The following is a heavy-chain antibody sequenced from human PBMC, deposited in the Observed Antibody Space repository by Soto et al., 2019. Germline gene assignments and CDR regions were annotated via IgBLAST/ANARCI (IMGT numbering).Heavy chain of an antibody. J-gene: IGHJ4*02. CDR3: AKEYGSTWIDH. CDR2: MSYDGTKQ. CDR1: GFTFSTYG. Sequence: QVQLVESGGGVFQPGRSLRLSCAASGFTFSTYGMHWVRQAPGKGLEWVAAMSYDGTKQYYVDSVKGRFTISRDNSRNTLFLQLNSLRDEDTAVYYCAKEYGSTWIDHWGQGTPVTV. V-gene: IGHV3-30*18. D-gene: IGHD6-13*01.